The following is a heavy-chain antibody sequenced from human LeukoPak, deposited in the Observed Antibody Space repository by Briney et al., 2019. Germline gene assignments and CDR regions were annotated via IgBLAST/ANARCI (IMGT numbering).Heavy chain of an antibody. CDR1: GFTFSSYW. Sequence: GGSLRLSCAASGFTFSSYWMSWVRQAPGKGLEWVANIKQDGSEKYYVDSVKGRFTISRDNAKNSLYLQLNSLRAEDTALYYCAKDSSSWYYFDYWGQGTLVTVSS. D-gene: IGHD6-13*01. J-gene: IGHJ4*02. CDR3: AKDSSSWYYFDY. CDR2: IKQDGSEK. V-gene: IGHV3-7*03.